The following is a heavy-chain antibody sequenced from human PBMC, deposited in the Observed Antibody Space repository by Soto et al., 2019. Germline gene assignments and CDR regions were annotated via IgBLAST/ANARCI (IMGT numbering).Heavy chain of an antibody. V-gene: IGHV4-30-4*01. CDR1: GGSISSGDYY. D-gene: IGHD3-10*01. J-gene: IGHJ5*02. CDR2: IYYSGST. Sequence: SETLSLTCTVSGGSISSGDYYWSWIRQPPGKGLEWIGYIYYSGSTYYNPSLKSRVTISVDTSKNQFSLKLSSVTAADTAVYYCARRGELLYYNWFDPWGQGTLVTVSS. CDR3: ARRGELLYYNWFDP.